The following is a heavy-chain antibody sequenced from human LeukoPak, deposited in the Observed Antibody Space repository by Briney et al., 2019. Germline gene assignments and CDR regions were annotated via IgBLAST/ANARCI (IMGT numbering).Heavy chain of an antibody. V-gene: IGHV3-7*01. CDR1: GFTFSSYW. CDR3: ARDRSSGWYRYYYYYMDV. J-gene: IGHJ6*03. D-gene: IGHD6-19*01. Sequence: GGSLRLSWAASGFTFSSYWMSWVRQAPGKGLEWVANIKQDGSEKYYVDSVKGRFTISRDNAKNSLYLQMNGLRAEDTAVYYCARDRSSGWYRYYYYYMDVWGKGTTVTVSS. CDR2: IKQDGSEK.